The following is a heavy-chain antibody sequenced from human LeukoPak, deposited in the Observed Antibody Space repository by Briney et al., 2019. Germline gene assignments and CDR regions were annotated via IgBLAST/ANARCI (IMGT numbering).Heavy chain of an antibody. J-gene: IGHJ4*02. V-gene: IGHV3-23*01. CDR1: GFTFSSYA. Sequence: GGSLRLSCAASGFTFSSYAMSWVRQAPGKGLEWVSTISGSGASTFYADSVKGRFTISRDNSKNTLYLQMNSLRAEDTAVYYCAKGSKAYCSGGSCYEFDYWGQGTLVTVSS. CDR3: AKGSKAYCSGGSCYEFDY. CDR2: ISGSGAST. D-gene: IGHD2-15*01.